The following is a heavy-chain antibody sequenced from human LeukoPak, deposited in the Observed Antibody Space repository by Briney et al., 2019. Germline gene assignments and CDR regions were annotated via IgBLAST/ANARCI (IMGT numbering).Heavy chain of an antibody. D-gene: IGHD4-17*01. CDR3: ARGGVYGDYVFDY. CDR2: IRYDGSNK. Sequence: GGSLRLSCAASGLTFSTYWMSWVRQAPGKGLEWVAFIRYDGSNKYYADSVKGRFTISRDNSKNTLYLQMNSLRAEDTAVYYCARGGVYGDYVFDYWGQGTLVTVSS. J-gene: IGHJ4*02. CDR1: GLTFSTYW. V-gene: IGHV3-30*02.